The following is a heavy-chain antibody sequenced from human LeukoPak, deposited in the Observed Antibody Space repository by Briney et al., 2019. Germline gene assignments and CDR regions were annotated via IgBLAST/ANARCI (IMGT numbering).Heavy chain of an antibody. V-gene: IGHV3-7*03. CDR1: GITFSRYW. CDR2: IKQDGSEK. J-gene: IGHJ4*02. CDR3: ARPGGSSSSPDFDY. Sequence: GGSLRLSCAASGITFSRYWMNWVRQAPGKGLEWVANIKQDGSEKYYVDSVKGRFTISRDNAKNSLYLQMNGLRAEDTAVYYCARPGGSSSSPDFDYWGQGTLVTVSS. D-gene: IGHD6-6*01.